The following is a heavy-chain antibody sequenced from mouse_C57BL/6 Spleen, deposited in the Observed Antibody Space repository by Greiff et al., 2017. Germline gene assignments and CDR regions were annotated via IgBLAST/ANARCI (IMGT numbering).Heavy chain of an antibody. V-gene: IGHV1-80*01. CDR3: ASYYDDEEDYAMDY. D-gene: IGHD2-4*01. J-gene: IGHJ4*01. CDR1: GYAFSSYW. Sequence: QVQLQQSGAELVKPGASVKISCKASGYAFSSYWMNWVKQRPGKGLEWIGQIYPGDGDTNYNGKFKGKATLTADKSSSTAYMQLSSLTSEDAAVYFCASYYDDEEDYAMDYWGQGTSVTVSS. CDR2: IYPGDGDT.